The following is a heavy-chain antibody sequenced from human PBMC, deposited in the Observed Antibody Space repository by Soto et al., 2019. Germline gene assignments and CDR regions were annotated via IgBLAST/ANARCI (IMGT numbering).Heavy chain of an antibody. CDR3: ARMITFGGVIVISPFDY. D-gene: IGHD3-16*02. J-gene: IGHJ4*02. CDR2: ISGSGGST. V-gene: IGHV3-23*01. Sequence: PGGSLRLSCAASGFTFSSYAMSWVRQAPGKGLEWVSAISGSGGSTYYADSVKGRFTISRDNSKNTLYLQMNSLRAEDTAVYYCARMITFGGVIVISPFDYWGQGTLVTVSS. CDR1: GFTFSSYA.